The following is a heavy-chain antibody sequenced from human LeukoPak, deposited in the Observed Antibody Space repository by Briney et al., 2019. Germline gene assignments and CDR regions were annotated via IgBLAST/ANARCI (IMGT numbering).Heavy chain of an antibody. D-gene: IGHD4-17*01. J-gene: IGHJ6*02. CDR3: AKEHYGDYVLPSMDA. CDR2: ISASGGST. Sequence: GGSLRLSCAASGFTFSSYAMNWVRQAPGKGLEWVSAISASGGSTYYADSVKGRFTISRDNSKNTLYLQMNSLRAEDTAVYYCAKEHYGDYVLPSMDAWGQGTTVTVSS. CDR1: GFTFSSYA. V-gene: IGHV3-23*01.